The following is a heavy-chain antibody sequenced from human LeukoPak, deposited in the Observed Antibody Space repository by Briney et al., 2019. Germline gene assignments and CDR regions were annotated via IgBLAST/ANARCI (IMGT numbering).Heavy chain of an antibody. CDR1: GFTFSSYW. CDR2: IKQDGSEE. J-gene: IGHJ4*02. D-gene: IGHD3-3*01. V-gene: IGHV3-7*01. CDR3: ARDLRITFFGVVIIYDY. Sequence: GGSLRLSCAASGFTFSSYWMSWVRQAPGKGLEWVANIKQDGSEEYYVDSVKGRFTISRDNAKNSLYLQMNSLRAEDTAVYYCARDLRITFFGVVIIYDYWGRGTLATVSS.